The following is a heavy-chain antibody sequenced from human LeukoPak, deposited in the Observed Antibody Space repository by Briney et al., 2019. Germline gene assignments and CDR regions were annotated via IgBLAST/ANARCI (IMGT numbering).Heavy chain of an antibody. D-gene: IGHD3-22*01. V-gene: IGHV3-21*01. J-gene: IGHJ2*01. CDR2: IRSSSYI. CDR3: AREGYDSSAAHFDL. CDR1: GFTFSSYS. Sequence: GGSLRLSCAASGFTFSSYSMNWVRQAPGKGLEWVSSIRSSSYIYYSDSVKGRCTISRDSAQNSLYLQMNSLRAADTAVYYCAREGYDSSAAHFDLWGRGTLVTVSS.